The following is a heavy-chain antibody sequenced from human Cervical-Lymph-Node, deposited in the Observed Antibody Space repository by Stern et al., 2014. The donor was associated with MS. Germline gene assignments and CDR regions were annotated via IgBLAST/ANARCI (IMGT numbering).Heavy chain of an antibody. D-gene: IGHD6-19*01. CDR3: ARAYSSGWYSSDY. CDR2: IIPIFGTA. J-gene: IGHJ4*02. Sequence: VPLVQSGAEVKKPGSSVKVSCKASGGTFSSYAISWVRQAPGHGLEWMGGIIPIFGTANYAQKFQGRVTITADESTSTAYMELSSLRSEDTAVYYCARAYSSGWYSSDYWGQGTLVTVSS. CDR1: GGTFSSYA. V-gene: IGHV1-69*01.